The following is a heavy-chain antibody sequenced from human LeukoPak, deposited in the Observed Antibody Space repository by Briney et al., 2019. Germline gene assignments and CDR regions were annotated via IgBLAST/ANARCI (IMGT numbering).Heavy chain of an antibody. CDR2: IYTSGST. CDR1: GGSISSGSYY. J-gene: IGHJ4*02. CDR3: AGEPRDGYNFFDY. V-gene: IGHV4-61*02. Sequence: SETLSLTCTVSGGSISSGSYYWSWIRQPAGKGLEWIGRIYTSGSTNYNPSLKSRVTISVDTSKNQFSLKLSSVTAADTAVYYCAGEPRDGYNFFDYWGQGTLVTVSS. D-gene: IGHD5-24*01.